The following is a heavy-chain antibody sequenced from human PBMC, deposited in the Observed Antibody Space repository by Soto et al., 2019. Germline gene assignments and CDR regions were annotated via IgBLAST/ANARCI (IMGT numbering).Heavy chain of an antibody. Sequence: QLQLQESGPGLVKPSETLSLTCTVSGGSISSSSYYWGWIRQPPGKGLEWIGSIYYSGSTYYNPSLKSRVPISVDTAKHQVSLKLSSVTAAGTAVYYCASASYGYYVDGFGYWGQGTLVTVSS. CDR2: IYYSGST. D-gene: IGHD4-17*01. CDR1: GGSISSSSYY. CDR3: ASASYGYYVDGFGY. V-gene: IGHV4-39*01. J-gene: IGHJ4*02.